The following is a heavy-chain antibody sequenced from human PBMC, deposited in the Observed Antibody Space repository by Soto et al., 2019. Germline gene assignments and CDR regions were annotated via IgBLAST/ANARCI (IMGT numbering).Heavy chain of an antibody. V-gene: IGHV4-39*01. CDR1: GGSVSSGGYY. D-gene: IGHD2-2*01. CDR2: IYYSGSA. J-gene: IGHJ5*02. CDR3: ARLHCNSPNCVPLDP. Sequence: SETLSLTCTVSGGSVSSGGYYWGWIRQPPGKGLEWIGSIYYSGSAYYSPSLKSRVTMSVDTSKNQLSLKLSSVTAADTAVYYCARLHCNSPNCVPLDPWGQGTLVTVS.